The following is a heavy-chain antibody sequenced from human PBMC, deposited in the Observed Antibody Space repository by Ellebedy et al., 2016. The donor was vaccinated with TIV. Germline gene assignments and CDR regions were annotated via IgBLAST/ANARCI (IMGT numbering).Heavy chain of an antibody. D-gene: IGHD3-9*01. J-gene: IGHJ6*02. Sequence: SETLSLXXAVYGGSFSGYYWSWIRQPPGKGLEWIGEINHSGSTNYNPSLKSRVTISVDTSKNQFSLKLSSVTAADTAVYYCARAQLRYFDWLLYQTNYYYYGMDVWGQGTTVTVSS. CDR3: ARAQLRYFDWLLYQTNYYYYGMDV. CDR1: GGSFSGYY. V-gene: IGHV4-34*01. CDR2: INHSGST.